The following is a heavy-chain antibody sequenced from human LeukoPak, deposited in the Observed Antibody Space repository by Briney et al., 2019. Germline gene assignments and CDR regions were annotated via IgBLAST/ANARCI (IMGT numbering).Heavy chain of an antibody. CDR2: ISSSGGST. CDR3: AILEGVSSSGWYYFDY. Sequence: GGSLRLSCAASGFTFGSYAMSWVRQAPGKGLGWVSAISSSGGSTFYADSVKGRFTISRDNSKSTLYLQMNSLRAEDTAVYYCAILEGVSSSGWYYFDYWGQGTLVTVSS. CDR1: GFTFGSYA. D-gene: IGHD6-19*01. J-gene: IGHJ4*02. V-gene: IGHV3-23*01.